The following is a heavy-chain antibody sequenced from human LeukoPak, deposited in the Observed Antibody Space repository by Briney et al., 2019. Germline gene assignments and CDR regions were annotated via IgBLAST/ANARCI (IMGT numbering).Heavy chain of an antibody. CDR2: IYYSGST. D-gene: IGHD2-21*02. Sequence: PSETLSLTCTVSGGSISSSSYYWGWIRQPPGKGLEWIGSIYYSGSTYYNPSLKSRVTISVDASKNQFSLKLSSVTAADTAVYYCASHGSIVVVTAILGLDYWGQGTLVTVSS. CDR1: GGSISSSSYY. J-gene: IGHJ4*02. CDR3: ASHGSIVVVTAILGLDY. V-gene: IGHV4-39*01.